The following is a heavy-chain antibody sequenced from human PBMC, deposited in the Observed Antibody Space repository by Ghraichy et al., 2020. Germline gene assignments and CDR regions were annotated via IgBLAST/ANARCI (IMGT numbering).Heavy chain of an antibody. J-gene: IGHJ4*02. D-gene: IGHD4-17*01. CDR3: ASTTNLYGDYYY. CDR2: IHHSGST. Sequence: SETLSLTCTVSGHSISSSYYWGWIRQPPGTGLEWIGTIHHSGSTSYNPSLKSRVTISVDTSRNQFSLKLTSVTAADTAVYYCASTTNLYGDYYYWGQGTLVTVSS. CDR1: GHSISSSYY. V-gene: IGHV4-38-2*02.